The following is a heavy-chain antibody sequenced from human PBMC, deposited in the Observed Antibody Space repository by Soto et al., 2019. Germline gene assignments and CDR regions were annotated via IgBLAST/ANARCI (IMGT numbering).Heavy chain of an antibody. CDR3: ARGLRRSKYYYDSSGYYFGWFDP. J-gene: IGHJ5*02. CDR2: INHSGST. V-gene: IGHV4-34*01. CDR1: GGSFSGYY. Sequence: ASETLSLTCAVYGGSFSGYYWSWIRQPPGKGLEWIGEINHSGSTNYNPSLKSRVTISVDTSKNQFSLKLSSVTAADTAVYYCARGLRRSKYYYDSSGYYFGWFDPWGQGTLVTVSS. D-gene: IGHD3-22*01.